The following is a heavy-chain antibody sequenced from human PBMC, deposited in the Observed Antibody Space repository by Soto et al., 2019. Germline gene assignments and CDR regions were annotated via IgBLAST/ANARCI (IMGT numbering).Heavy chain of an antibody. CDR3: ARVGGDYVWGGWGSAHYFDY. V-gene: IGHV3-30-3*01. CDR2: ISYDGSNK. J-gene: IGHJ4*02. CDR1: GFTFSSYA. D-gene: IGHD3-16*01. Sequence: QVQLVESGGGVVQPGRSLRLSCAASGFTFSSYAMHWVRQAPGKGLEWVAVISYDGSNKYYADSVKGRFTISRDNSKNTLYLQMNSLRAEDTAVYYCARVGGDYVWGGWGSAHYFDYWGQGTLVTVSS.